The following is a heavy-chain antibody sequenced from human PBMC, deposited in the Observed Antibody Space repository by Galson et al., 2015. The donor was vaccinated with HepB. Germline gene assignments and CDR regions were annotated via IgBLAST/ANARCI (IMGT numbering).Heavy chain of an antibody. D-gene: IGHD2-15*01. CDR2: IIPLFGSG. CDR1: GGTFSSHT. CDR3: ARPGPGVAPFDY. V-gene: IGHV1-69*13. J-gene: IGHJ4*02. Sequence: SVKVSCKASGGTFSSHTISWVRQAPGQGLEWMGGIIPLFGSGNYAQKFQGRVTITADESKSTTYMELSSLRSEDTAVYYCARPGPGVAPFDYWGQGTLVTVSS.